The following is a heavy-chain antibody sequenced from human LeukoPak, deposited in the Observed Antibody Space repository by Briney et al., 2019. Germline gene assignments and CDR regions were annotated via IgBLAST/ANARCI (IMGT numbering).Heavy chain of an antibody. D-gene: IGHD6-19*01. CDR2: INGDNGNT. V-gene: IGHV1-3*01. J-gene: IGHJ4*02. CDR1: GYSFSRYA. CDR3: ARGGPNSGGWTLDH. Sequence: ASVKVSCKTSGYSFSRYAMHWVRQAPGERLEWLGCINGDNGNTEHSQKFQGRVTLTRDTSANIGYMELRSLTSEDKAVFYCARGGPNSGGWTLDHWGQGTLVSVSS.